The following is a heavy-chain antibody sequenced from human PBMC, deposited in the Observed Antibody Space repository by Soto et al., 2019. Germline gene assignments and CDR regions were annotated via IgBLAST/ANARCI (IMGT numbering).Heavy chain of an antibody. Sequence: EVKVLESGGDLVQPGGSLRLSCVASGFTFSEYAMTWVRQAPGKGLDWVSSVSANGDITYYADSVKGRFTISRDNSNNTLLPQMNSLRAEDTALYYCARGDRGGSGSPASYYFSGLDVWGQGTTVIVSS. CDR3: ARGDRGGSGSPASYYFSGLDV. CDR2: VSANGDIT. V-gene: IGHV3-23*01. J-gene: IGHJ6*02. CDR1: GFTFSEYA. D-gene: IGHD3-10*01.